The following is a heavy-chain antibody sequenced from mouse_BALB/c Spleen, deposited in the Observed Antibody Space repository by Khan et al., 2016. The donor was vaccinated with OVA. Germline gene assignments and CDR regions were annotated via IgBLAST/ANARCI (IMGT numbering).Heavy chain of an antibody. J-gene: IGHJ3*01. CDR2: VSTGGTYT. CDR1: GFTFSTYG. D-gene: IGHD1-1*01. Sequence: EVELVESGGDLVKPGGSLKLSCAASGFTFSTYGMSWVRQTPDRRLEWVATVSTGGTYTYYLDSVKGRFTIPRDNAKNTLYLQMSSLKSEDTAMFYCTRLAYYYDSEGFAYWGQGTLVTVSA. CDR3: TRLAYYYDSEGFAY. V-gene: IGHV5-6*01.